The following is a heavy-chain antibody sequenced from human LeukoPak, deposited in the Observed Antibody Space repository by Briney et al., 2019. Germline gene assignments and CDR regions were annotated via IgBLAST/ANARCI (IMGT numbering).Heavy chain of an antibody. CDR3: ARVRRTNRIAARLLLFNWFDP. CDR1: GYTFTSYD. V-gene: IGHV1-8*03. D-gene: IGHD6-6*01. CDR2: MNPNSGNT. Sequence: GASVKVSCKASGYTFTSYDINWVRQATGQGLEWMGWMNPNSGNTGYAQKFQGRVTITRNTSISTAYLELSSLRSEDTAVYYCARVRRTNRIAARLLLFNWFDPWGQGTLVTVSS. J-gene: IGHJ5*02.